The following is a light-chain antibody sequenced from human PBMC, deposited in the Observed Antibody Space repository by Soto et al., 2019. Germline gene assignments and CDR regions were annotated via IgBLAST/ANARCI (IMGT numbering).Light chain of an antibody. CDR3: QQLNSYPRVT. Sequence: DIQLTQSPSFLSASVGDRVTITCRASQGISSYLVWYQQKPGKAPKLLIYAASTLQSGVPSRFSGSGSGTEFTLTISSLQPEDFATYYCQQLNSYPRVTFGGGTKVEIK. V-gene: IGKV1-9*01. CDR2: AAS. CDR1: QGISSY. J-gene: IGKJ4*01.